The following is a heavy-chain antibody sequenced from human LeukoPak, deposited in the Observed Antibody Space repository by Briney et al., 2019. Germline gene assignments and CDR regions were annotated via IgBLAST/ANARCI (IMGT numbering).Heavy chain of an antibody. Sequence: PSETLSLTCTVSGGSISNYFWSWVRQPAGKGLEWIGRIYSTGRSDYNPSLKSRITMSVDTSKNQFSLKLSSVTAADTAVYYCARERAYYDILPRWFDPWGQGTLVTVSS. CDR1: GGSISNYF. CDR2: IYSTGRS. J-gene: IGHJ5*02. D-gene: IGHD3-9*01. CDR3: ARERAYYDILPRWFDP. V-gene: IGHV4-4*07.